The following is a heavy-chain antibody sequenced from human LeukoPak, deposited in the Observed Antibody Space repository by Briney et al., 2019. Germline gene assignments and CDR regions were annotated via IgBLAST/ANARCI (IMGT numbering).Heavy chain of an antibody. Sequence: GGSLRLSCAASGFSFSSYSMNWARQSPGKGLEWDSYISSSSSTISYADSVKGRFTISRDNAKNSLYLQMNSLRAEDTAVYYCASYDYVWGVRAFDIWGQGTMVTVSS. CDR2: ISSSSSTI. J-gene: IGHJ3*02. CDR3: ASYDYVWGVRAFDI. CDR1: GFSFSSYS. V-gene: IGHV3-48*04. D-gene: IGHD3-16*01.